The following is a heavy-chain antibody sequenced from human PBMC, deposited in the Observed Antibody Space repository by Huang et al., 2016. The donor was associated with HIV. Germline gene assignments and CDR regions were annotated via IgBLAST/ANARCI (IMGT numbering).Heavy chain of an antibody. CDR3: AYQQWLVGGLNH. V-gene: IGHV3-21*02. D-gene: IGHD6-19*01. J-gene: IGHJ5*02. CDR2: IGSDSSYI. Sequence: EVELVESGGGLVKPGGSLRLSCAASGFAFSSYRMNWVRQAQGKGLGWVAVIGSDSSYIYYADSVKGRVTISRDNAKSSIYLQLDSLRAEDTAVYYCAYQQWLVGGLNHWGQGTLVVVSS. CDR1: GFAFSSYR.